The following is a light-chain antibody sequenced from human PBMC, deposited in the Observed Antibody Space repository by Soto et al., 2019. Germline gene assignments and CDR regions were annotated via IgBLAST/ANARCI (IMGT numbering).Light chain of an antibody. CDR1: SSDVGGYNY. Sequence: QSALTQPRSVSGSPGQSVTISCTGTSSDVGGYNYVSWYQQHPGKAPKLMIYDVSKRPSGVPDRFSGSKSGNTASLAITGLQADDEADYYCQSYDDSLSVHYVFGTGTKVTVL. CDR2: DVS. CDR3: QSYDDSLSVHYV. J-gene: IGLJ1*01. V-gene: IGLV2-11*01.